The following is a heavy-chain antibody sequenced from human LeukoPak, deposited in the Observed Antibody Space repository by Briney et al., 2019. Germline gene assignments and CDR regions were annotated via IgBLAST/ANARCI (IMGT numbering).Heavy chain of an antibody. CDR2: ISSSGFTI. J-gene: IGHJ1*01. D-gene: IGHD4-23*01. CDR3: ARGDYGGPSGMNLQH. V-gene: IGHV3-48*01. CDR1: GFTFSSYS. Sequence: GGSLRLSCAASGFTFSSYSMNWVRQAPGKGLEWVSYISSSGFTIYYSDFVKGRFTISRDNANNSLYMQMSSLRAEDTAVYYCARGDYGGPSGMNLQHWGQSTLVTVSS.